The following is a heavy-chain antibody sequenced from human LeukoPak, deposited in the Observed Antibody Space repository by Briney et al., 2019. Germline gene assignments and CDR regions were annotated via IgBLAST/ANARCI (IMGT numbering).Heavy chain of an antibody. V-gene: IGHV3-48*01. J-gene: IGHJ4*02. CDR1: GFTFSSYS. D-gene: IGHD3-22*01. CDR3: ARAPYYYDSSGYPY. CDR2: ISSSSSTI. Sequence: GGSLRPSCAASGFTFSSYSMNWVRQAPGKGLEWVSYISSSSSTIYYADSVKGRFTISRDNAKNSLYLRMNSLRAEDTAVYYCARAPYYYDSSGYPYWGQGTLVTVSS.